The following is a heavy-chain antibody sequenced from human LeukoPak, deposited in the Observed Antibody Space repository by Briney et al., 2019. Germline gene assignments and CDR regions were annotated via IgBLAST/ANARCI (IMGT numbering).Heavy chain of an antibody. Sequence: PGGSLRLSCAASGFTFSSYGMHWVRQAPGKGLEWVAFIRYDGSNKYYADSVKGRFTISRDSSKNTLYLQMNSLRAEDTAVYYCARDREGTIFGVVNLDYWGQGTLVTVSS. D-gene: IGHD3-3*01. CDR2: IRYDGSNK. V-gene: IGHV3-30*02. CDR1: GFTFSSYG. CDR3: ARDREGTIFGVVNLDY. J-gene: IGHJ4*02.